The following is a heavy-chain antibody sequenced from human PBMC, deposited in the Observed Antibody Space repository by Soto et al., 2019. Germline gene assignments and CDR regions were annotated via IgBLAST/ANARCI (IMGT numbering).Heavy chain of an antibody. D-gene: IGHD4-17*01. J-gene: IGHJ4*02. V-gene: IGHV3-30-3*01. CDR3: ARETTVTTFGLDY. Sequence: QVQLVEFGGGVVQPGRSLRLSCAASGFTFSSYAMHWVRQAPGKGLEWVAVISYDGSNKYYADSVKGRFTISRDNSKNTLYLQMNSLRAEDTAVYYCARETTVTTFGLDYWGQGTLVTVSS. CDR1: GFTFSSYA. CDR2: ISYDGSNK.